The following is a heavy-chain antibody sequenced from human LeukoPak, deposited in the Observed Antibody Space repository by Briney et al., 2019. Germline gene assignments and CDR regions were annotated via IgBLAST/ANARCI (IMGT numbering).Heavy chain of an antibody. CDR2: IIPIFGTA. J-gene: IGHJ5*02. D-gene: IGHD3-10*01. V-gene: IGHV1-69*06. CDR3: ARGASPYYYGSGSPTGENWFDP. CDR1: GGTFISYA. Sequence: SVKVSCKASGGTFISYAISWVRQAPGQGVEWMGGIIPIFGTANYVQKFQGRVTINPERSTSTAYMELSSLRSEDTAVYYCARGASPYYYGSGSPTGENWFDPWGQGTLVTVSS.